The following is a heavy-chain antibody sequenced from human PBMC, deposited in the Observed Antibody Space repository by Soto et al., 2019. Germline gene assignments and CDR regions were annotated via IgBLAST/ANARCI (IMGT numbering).Heavy chain of an antibody. J-gene: IGHJ6*02. V-gene: IGHV4-59*11. CDR1: GGSITSHY. CDR2: IYYSGST. CDR3: AREVRYSSSSRDYYYYGMDV. D-gene: IGHD6-6*01. Sequence: SETLSLTCTVSGGSITSHYWSWIRQPPGKGLEWIGYIYYSGSTNYNPSLKSRVTISVDTSKNQFSLKLSSVTAADTAVYYCAREVRYSSSSRDYYYYGMDVWGQGTTVTVSS.